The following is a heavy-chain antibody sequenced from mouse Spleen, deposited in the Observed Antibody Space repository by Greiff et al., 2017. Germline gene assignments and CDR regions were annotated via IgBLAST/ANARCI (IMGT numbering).Heavy chain of an antibody. CDR1: GYSITSGYY. V-gene: IGHV3-6*01. D-gene: IGHD2-1*01. CDR3: ARDHYGNSHFDY. J-gene: IGHJ2*01. CDR2: ISYDGSN. Sequence: DVKLQESGPGLVKPSQSLSLTCSVTGYSITSGYYWNWIRQFPGNKLEWMGYISYDGSNNYNPSLKNRISITRDTSKNQFFLKLNSVTTEDTATYYCARDHYGNSHFDYWGQGTTLTVSS.